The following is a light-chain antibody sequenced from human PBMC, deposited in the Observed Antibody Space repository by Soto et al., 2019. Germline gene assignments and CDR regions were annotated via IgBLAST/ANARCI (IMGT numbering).Light chain of an antibody. V-gene: IGLV2-8*01. J-gene: IGLJ1*01. CDR3: SSYAGNKHV. CDR1: RSDVGGYEY. CDR2: EVT. Sequence: ALTQPPSASGSLGQSVTISCTGTRSDVGGYEYVSWYQQHPGKAPKLMIYEVTKRPSGVPDRFSGSKSGNTASLTVSGLQAEDEADYYCSSYAGNKHVFGTGTKVTVL.